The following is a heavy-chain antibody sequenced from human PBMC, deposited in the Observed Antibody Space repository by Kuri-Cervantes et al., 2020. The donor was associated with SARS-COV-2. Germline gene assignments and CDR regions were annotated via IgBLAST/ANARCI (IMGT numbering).Heavy chain of an antibody. CDR2: ISSSSSTI. CDR3: ARDSIITHLFGEGTIWGGAFDI. Sequence: LSLTCAASGFTFSSYSMNWVRQAPGKGLEWVSYISSSSSTIYYADSVKGRFTISRDNAKNSLYLQMNSLRAEDTAVYYCARDSIITHLFGEGTIWGGAFDIWGQGTMVTVSS. J-gene: IGHJ3*02. CDR1: GFTFSSYS. D-gene: IGHD3-16*01. V-gene: IGHV3-48*01.